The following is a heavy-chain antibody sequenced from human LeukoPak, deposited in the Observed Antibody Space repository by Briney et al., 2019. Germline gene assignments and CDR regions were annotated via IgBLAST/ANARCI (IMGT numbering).Heavy chain of an antibody. D-gene: IGHD3-9*01. Sequence: PSETLSHTCAVYGGSFSGYYWSWIRQPPGKGLEWIGEINHSGSTNYNPSLKSRVTISVDTSKNQFSLKLSSVPAADTAVYYCATLGPVLRYLHWLPYNFDYWGQGTLVTVSS. CDR2: INHSGST. J-gene: IGHJ4*02. CDR3: ATLGPVLRYLHWLPYNFDY. CDR1: GGSFSGYY. V-gene: IGHV4-34*01.